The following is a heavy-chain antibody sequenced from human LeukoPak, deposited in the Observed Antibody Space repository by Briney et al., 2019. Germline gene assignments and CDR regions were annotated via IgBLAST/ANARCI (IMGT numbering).Heavy chain of an antibody. CDR3: TRGVSWEASVTTERVFDY. Sequence: PGGSLRLSCAASGFTFSNAWMSWVRQASGKGLEWVGRIRSKANSYATAYAASVKGRFTISRDDSKNTAYLQMNSLKTEDTAVYYCTRGVSWEASVTTERVFDYWGQGTLVTVSS. V-gene: IGHV3-73*01. CDR2: IRSKANSYAT. J-gene: IGHJ4*02. D-gene: IGHD4-17*01. CDR1: GFTFSNAW.